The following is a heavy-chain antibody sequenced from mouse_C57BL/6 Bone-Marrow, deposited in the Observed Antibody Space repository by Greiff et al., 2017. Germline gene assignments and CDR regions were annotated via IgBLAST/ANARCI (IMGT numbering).Heavy chain of an antibody. CDR1: GFSFTRYC. Sequence: QVQLQQSGPGLVQPSQSLSITCTVSGFSFTRYCVHWVRQSPGKGLEWLGVIWSGGRTDDNAAFMSSLSITKDNSKSQVFLTMNSPQADDTARYYCAKNSLYGFNAKDDWGQGTSVTVSS. J-gene: IGHJ4*01. D-gene: IGHD2-2*01. CDR3: AKNSLYGFNAKDD. CDR2: IWSGGRT. V-gene: IGHV2-5*01.